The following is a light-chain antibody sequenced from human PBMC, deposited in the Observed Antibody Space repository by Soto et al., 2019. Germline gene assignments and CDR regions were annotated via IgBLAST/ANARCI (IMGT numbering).Light chain of an antibody. J-gene: IGLJ3*02. CDR1: GSNLGAGYD. V-gene: IGLV1-40*01. Sequence: QSVLTQPPSVSGAPGQRVTISCTGNGSNLGAGYDVHWYQQLPGAAPKLVIFGNRNRPSGVPERFSGSKSGTSASLAITGLQAEDEADYYCMSYIDSTSTHWVLGGGTKVTVL. CDR2: GNR. CDR3: MSYIDSTSTHWV.